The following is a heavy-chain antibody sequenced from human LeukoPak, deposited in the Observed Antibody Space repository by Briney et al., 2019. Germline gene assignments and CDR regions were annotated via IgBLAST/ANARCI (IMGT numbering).Heavy chain of an antibody. Sequence: SETLSLTCTVSGGSIRSSSYYWGWIRQPPGKGLEWIGNTYYSGSTYYKPSLKSRVTISVDTSKNQFSLKLRSVTAADTAVFYCARWSESATFDSWGQGTPVIVSS. CDR1: GGSIRSSSYY. V-gene: IGHV4-39*01. CDR3: ARWSESATFDS. D-gene: IGHD3-3*01. CDR2: TYYSGST. J-gene: IGHJ4*02.